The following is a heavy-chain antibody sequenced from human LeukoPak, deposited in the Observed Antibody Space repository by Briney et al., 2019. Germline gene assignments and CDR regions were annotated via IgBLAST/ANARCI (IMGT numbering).Heavy chain of an antibody. J-gene: IGHJ4*02. D-gene: IGHD2-21*02. CDR3: ASGERVVTAIPGYYFDY. V-gene: IGHV1-2*02. CDR1: GYTFTGYY. Sequence: ASVKVSCKASGYTFTGYYLHWVRQAPGQGLEWMGWINPNSGGTNYAQKFQGRVTMTRDTSISTAYMELSRLRPDDTAVYYCASGERVVTAIPGYYFDYWGQGTLVTVSS. CDR2: INPNSGGT.